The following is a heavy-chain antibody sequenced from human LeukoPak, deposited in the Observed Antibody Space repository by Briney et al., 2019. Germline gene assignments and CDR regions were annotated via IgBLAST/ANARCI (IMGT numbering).Heavy chain of an antibody. Sequence: PGRSLRLSCAASGFTFSSYGMHWVRQAPGKGLEWVAVISYDGSNKYYADSVKGRFTISRDNSKNTLYLQMNSLRAEDTAVYYCAKEGLGYCSGGSCYYFDYWGQGTLVTVSS. J-gene: IGHJ4*02. D-gene: IGHD2-15*01. CDR2: ISYDGSNK. CDR3: AKEGLGYCSGGSCYYFDY. CDR1: GFTFSSYG. V-gene: IGHV3-30*18.